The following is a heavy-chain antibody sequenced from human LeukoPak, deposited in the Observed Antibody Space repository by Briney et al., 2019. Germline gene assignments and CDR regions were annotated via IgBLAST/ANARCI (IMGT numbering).Heavy chain of an antibody. J-gene: IGHJ5*02. V-gene: IGHV4-4*07. Sequence: SETLSLTCTVSGGSISSYYWSWIRQPAGKGLEWIGRIYTSGSTNYNPSLKSRVTMSVDTSKNQFSLKLGSVTAADTAVYYCARTRLRGGWFDPWGQGTLVTVSS. CDR1: GGSISSYY. CDR2: IYTSGST. CDR3: ARTRLRGGWFDP. D-gene: IGHD2-2*01.